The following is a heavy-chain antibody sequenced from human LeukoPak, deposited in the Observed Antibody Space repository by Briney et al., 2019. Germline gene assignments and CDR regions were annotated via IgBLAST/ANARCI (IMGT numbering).Heavy chain of an antibody. J-gene: IGHJ4*02. CDR3: ARRNYYDSSGFPSYFDY. CDR1: GGSISSSSYY. D-gene: IGHD3-22*01. Sequence: SETLSLTCTVSGGSISSSSYYWGWIRQPPGKGLEWIGSIYYSGSTYYNPSLKSRVTISVDTSENQFSLKLSSVTAADTAVYYCARRNYYDSSGFPSYFDYWGQGTLVTVSS. CDR2: IYYSGST. V-gene: IGHV4-39*01.